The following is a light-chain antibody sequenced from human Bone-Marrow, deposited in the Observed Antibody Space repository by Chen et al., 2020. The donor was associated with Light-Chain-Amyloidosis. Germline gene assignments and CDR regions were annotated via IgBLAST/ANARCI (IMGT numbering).Light chain of an antibody. J-gene: IGLJ2*01. Sequence: SYVLTQTPSVSAAPGKTATFTCYGDNIGSKTTRWYQQRPGQAPALVIYQDSERPSGILERVSGSNSGNSATLTISSVEVGDEADYYCQVWDTISDHPVFGGGTKLTVL. V-gene: IGLV3-21*04. CDR2: QDS. CDR3: QVWDTISDHPV. CDR1: NIGSKT.